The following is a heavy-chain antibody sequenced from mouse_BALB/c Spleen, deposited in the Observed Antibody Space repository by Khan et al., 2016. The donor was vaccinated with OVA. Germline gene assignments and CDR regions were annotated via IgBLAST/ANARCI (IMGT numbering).Heavy chain of an antibody. V-gene: IGHV3-2*02. Sequence: EVQLQESGPGLLKPSQSLSLTCTVTGYSITSDYAWNWIRQFPGNKLELMAYISYSGSTTYSPSLRSRTSITRDTSKNQSFLQLNSVTTEDTATYYGASGRLLLRYPDYFAYWGQGTTLTVSS. CDR1: GYSITSDYA. CDR2: ISYSGST. J-gene: IGHJ2*01. CDR3: ASGRLLLRYPDYFAY. D-gene: IGHD1-1*01.